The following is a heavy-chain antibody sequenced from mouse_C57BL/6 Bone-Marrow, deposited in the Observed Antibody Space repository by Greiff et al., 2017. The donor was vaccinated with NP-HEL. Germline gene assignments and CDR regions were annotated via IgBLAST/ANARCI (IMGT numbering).Heavy chain of an antibody. CDR1: GYTFTDYE. CDR3: TRRKAYYYGSSSFAY. J-gene: IGHJ3*01. V-gene: IGHV1-15*01. CDR2: IDPETGGT. Sequence: VQLQQSGAELVRPGASVTLSCKASGYTFTDYEMHWVKQTPVHGLEWIGAIDPETGGTAYNQKFKGKAILTADKSSSTAYMELRSLTSEDSAVYYCTRRKAYYYGSSSFAYWGQGTLVTVSA. D-gene: IGHD1-1*01.